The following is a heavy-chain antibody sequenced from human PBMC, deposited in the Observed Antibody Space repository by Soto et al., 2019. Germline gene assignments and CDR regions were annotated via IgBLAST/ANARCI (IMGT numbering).Heavy chain of an antibody. CDR1: GYTFTSYY. V-gene: IGHV1-46*01. CDR2: INPSGGST. D-gene: IGHD2-2*01. Sequence: GASVKVSCKASGYTFTSYYMHWVRQAPGQGLEWMGIINPSGGSTSYAQKFQGRVTMTRDTSTSAVYMELSSLRSEDTAVYYCARDNCISTSCYGYFDYWGQGTLVTVSS. J-gene: IGHJ4*02. CDR3: ARDNCISTSCYGYFDY.